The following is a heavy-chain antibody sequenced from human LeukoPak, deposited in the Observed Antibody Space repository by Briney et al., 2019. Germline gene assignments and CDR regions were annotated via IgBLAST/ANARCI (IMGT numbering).Heavy chain of an antibody. CDR1: GYTFTSYG. J-gene: IGHJ4*02. D-gene: IGHD3-22*01. V-gene: IGHV1-18*01. CDR3: AREGNYDSSGYPDY. CDR2: ISAYNGNA. Sequence: ASVKVSCKASGYTFTSYGISWVRQAPGQGLECMGWISAYNGNANYAQKLQGRVTMTTDTSTSTAYMELRSLRSDDTAVYYCAREGNYDSSGYPDYWGQGTLVTVSS.